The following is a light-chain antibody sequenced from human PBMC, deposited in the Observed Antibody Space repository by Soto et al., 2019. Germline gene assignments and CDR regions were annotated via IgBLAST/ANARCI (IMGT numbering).Light chain of an antibody. Sequence: QSALTQPASVSGSPGQSITISCTGTSSDLGAYDYVSWYQQHPGKGPKLMIYDVSNRPSGVSNRFSGSKSGNTASLTISGLQAEDEADYYCSSYTHSSTLFGGGTKLTVL. J-gene: IGLJ2*01. CDR2: DVS. V-gene: IGLV2-14*01. CDR1: SSDLGAYDY. CDR3: SSYTHSSTL.